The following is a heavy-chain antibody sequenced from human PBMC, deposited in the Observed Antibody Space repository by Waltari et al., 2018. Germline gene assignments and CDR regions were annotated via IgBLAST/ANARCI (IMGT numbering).Heavy chain of an antibody. Sequence: QVQLVQSGAEVKKPGASVKVSCKASGYTFTSYYMHWVRQAPGQGLEWMGIINPSGGSTSYAQKFQGRVTMTRDTSTSTVYMELSSLRSEDTAVYYCARDRRYSSGQNDAFDIWGQGTMVTVSS. V-gene: IGHV1-46*01. J-gene: IGHJ3*02. D-gene: IGHD6-19*01. CDR1: GYTFTSYY. CDR3: ARDRRYSSGQNDAFDI. CDR2: INPSGGST.